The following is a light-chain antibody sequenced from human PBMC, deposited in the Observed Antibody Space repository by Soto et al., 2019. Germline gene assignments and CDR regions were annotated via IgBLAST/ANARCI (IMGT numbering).Light chain of an antibody. CDR3: QQYNSRSRA. CDR2: DAS. CDR1: QNINNW. V-gene: IGKV1-5*01. Sequence: DIQMTQSPSTLSASVGARVTITCRANQNINNWLAWYQQKPGKAPNLLIYDASSLESGVPSRFSGSGSGREFTLTISSLQPEDSATCYCQQYNSRSRAFGQGTKVEIK. J-gene: IGKJ1*01.